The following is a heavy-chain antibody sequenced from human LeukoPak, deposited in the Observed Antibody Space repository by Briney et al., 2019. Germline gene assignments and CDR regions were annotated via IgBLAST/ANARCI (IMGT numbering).Heavy chain of an antibody. CDR3: ASGPPFLKYFEY. J-gene: IGHJ4*02. CDR1: GFTFSTYV. V-gene: IGHV3-23*01. CDR2: ISVGAEYI. Sequence: GGSLRLSCAASGFTFSTYVMNWFRQAPGKGLEWVSTISVGAEYIFYADSVKGRFTISRDDSNNALYLQMHSLRAEDTALYYCASGPPFLKYFEYWGQGTLVTLST. D-gene: IGHD3-3*01.